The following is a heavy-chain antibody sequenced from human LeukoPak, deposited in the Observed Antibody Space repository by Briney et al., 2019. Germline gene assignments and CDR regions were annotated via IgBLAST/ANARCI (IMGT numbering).Heavy chain of an antibody. J-gene: IGHJ4*02. CDR2: ISSSSSYI. Sequence: GGSLRLSCAASGFTFSSYSMNWVRQAPGKGLEWVSSISSSSSYIYYADSVKGRFTISRDNSKNTLYLQVGSLRAEDTAVYYCAKVTKEKRGYTYGFDYWGQGTLVTVSS. V-gene: IGHV3-21*01. D-gene: IGHD5-18*01. CDR1: GFTFSSYS. CDR3: AKVTKEKRGYTYGFDY.